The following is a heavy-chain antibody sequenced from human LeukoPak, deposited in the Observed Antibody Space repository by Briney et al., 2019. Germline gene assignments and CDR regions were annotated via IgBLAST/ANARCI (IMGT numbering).Heavy chain of an antibody. D-gene: IGHD6-13*01. CDR3: ARRFVGYDSSWGASDI. CDR2: IYYSGST. J-gene: IGHJ3*02. Sequence: SETLSLTCTVAGGSISGYYWSRIRQPPGKGLEWIGYIYYSGSTNYNPSLKSRVTISVDMSKNQFSLKLSSVTAADTAVYYCARRFVGYDSSWGASDIWGLGTMVTVSS. CDR1: GGSISGYY. V-gene: IGHV4-59*08.